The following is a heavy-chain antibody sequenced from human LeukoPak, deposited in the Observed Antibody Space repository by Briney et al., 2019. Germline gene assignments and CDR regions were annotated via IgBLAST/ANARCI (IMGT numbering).Heavy chain of an antibody. V-gene: IGHV1-8*01. Sequence: ASVKVSCKASGYTFASYDINWVRQATGQGLEWMGWMNPNSGNTGYAQKFQGRVTMTRNTSISTAYMELSSLRSEDTAVYYCAREKRYCSSTSCYTKYGMDVWGQGTTVTVSS. CDR2: MNPNSGNT. J-gene: IGHJ6*02. CDR1: GYTFASYD. D-gene: IGHD2-2*02. CDR3: AREKRYCSSTSCYTKYGMDV.